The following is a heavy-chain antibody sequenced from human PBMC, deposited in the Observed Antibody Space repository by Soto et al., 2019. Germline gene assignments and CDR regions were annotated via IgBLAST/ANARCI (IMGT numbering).Heavy chain of an antibody. D-gene: IGHD6-25*01. CDR1: GFNFRGFT. CDR2: ISYAGDYK. J-gene: IGHJ4*02. Sequence: QVHLVESGGGVVQPGGSLRPSCAASGFNFRGFTMHWVRQAPDKGLEWLSVISYAGDYKNYADSVRGRISISRDNSKNTLFLQMNSLRPDDTAVYFCAREPWGYSGSAKHFDYWGQGSLVIVSS. V-gene: IGHV3-30-3*01. CDR3: AREPWGYSGSAKHFDY.